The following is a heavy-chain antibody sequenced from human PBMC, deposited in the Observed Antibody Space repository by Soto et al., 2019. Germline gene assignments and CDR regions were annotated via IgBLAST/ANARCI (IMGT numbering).Heavy chain of an antibody. CDR1: GGSISSSNL. Sequence: QVQLQESGPGLVKPSGTLSLTCAVSGGSISSSNLWSWVLQPPGKGLEWIGEIYHSGSTNYNPSLKSRVTISVDKSKNQFSLKLSSVTAADTAMYYCARVTGYYYYGMDVWGQGTTVTVSS. V-gene: IGHV4-4*02. CDR2: IYHSGST. CDR3: ARVTGYYYYGMDV. J-gene: IGHJ6*02.